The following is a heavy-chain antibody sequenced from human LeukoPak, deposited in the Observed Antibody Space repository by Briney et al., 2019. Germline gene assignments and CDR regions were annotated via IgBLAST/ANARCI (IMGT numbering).Heavy chain of an antibody. CDR1: GGSISSGSYY. J-gene: IGHJ5*02. CDR3: ARGSYGSGSYEGDWFDP. Sequence: PSETLSLTCTVSGGSISSGSYYWSWIRQPAGKGLEWIVRIYTSGSTNYNPSLKSRVTISVDTSKNQFSLKLSSVTAADTAVYYCARGSYGSGSYEGDWFDPWGQGTLVTVSS. CDR2: IYTSGST. V-gene: IGHV4-61*02. D-gene: IGHD3-10*01.